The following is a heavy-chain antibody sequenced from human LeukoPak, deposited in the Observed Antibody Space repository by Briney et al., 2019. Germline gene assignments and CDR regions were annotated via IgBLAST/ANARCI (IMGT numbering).Heavy chain of an antibody. CDR3: ARGYYDYVWGSYRPSRKFDY. V-gene: IGHV1-8*01. CDR1: GYTFTSYD. Sequence: GASVKVSCKASGYTFTSYDINWVRQATGQGLEWMGWMNPNSGNTGYAQKFQGRVTMTRNTSISTAYMELSSLRSEDTAMYYCARGYYDYVWGSYRPSRKFDYWGQGTLVTVSS. CDR2: MNPNSGNT. J-gene: IGHJ4*02. D-gene: IGHD3-16*02.